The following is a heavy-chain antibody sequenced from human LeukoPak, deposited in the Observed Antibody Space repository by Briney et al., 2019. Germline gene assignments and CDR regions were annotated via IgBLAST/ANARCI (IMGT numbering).Heavy chain of an antibody. D-gene: IGHD3-16*02. J-gene: IGHJ4*02. CDR1: GFTFSSYG. CDR3: AKGRRLGELSFVY. CDR2: ISYDGSNK. Sequence: GGSLRLSCAASGFTFSSYGMRWVRQAPGKGLEWVAVISYDGSNKYYADSVKGRFTISRDNSKNTLYLQMNSLRAEDTAVYYCAKGRRLGELSFVYWGQGTLVTVSS. V-gene: IGHV3-30*18.